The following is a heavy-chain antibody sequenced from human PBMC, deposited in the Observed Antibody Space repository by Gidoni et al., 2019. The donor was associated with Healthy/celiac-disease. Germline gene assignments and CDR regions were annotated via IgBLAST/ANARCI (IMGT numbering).Heavy chain of an antibody. V-gene: IGHV3-49*03. CDR2: IRSKAYGGTT. CDR1: GFTFGDYA. Sequence: EVQLVESGGGLVQPGRSLRLSCTASGFTFGDYAMSWFRQAPGKGLEWVGFIRSKAYGGTTEYAASVKGRFTISRDDSKSIAYLQMNSLKTEDTAVYYCTRVVGSGSYYRARYYYGMDVWGQGTTVTVSS. J-gene: IGHJ6*02. CDR3: TRVVGSGSYYRARYYYGMDV. D-gene: IGHD3-10*01.